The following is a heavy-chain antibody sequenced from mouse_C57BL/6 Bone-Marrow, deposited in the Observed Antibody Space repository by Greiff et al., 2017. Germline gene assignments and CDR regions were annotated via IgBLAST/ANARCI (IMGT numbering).Heavy chain of an antibody. V-gene: IGHV1-64*01. CDR1: GYTFTSYW. D-gene: IGHD1-1*01. CDR2: IPPNSGRT. J-gene: IGHJ4*01. CDR3: ARSAGSSYDSMYY. Sequence: QVQLQQPGAELVKPGASVKLSCKASGYTFTSYWMHWVKQRPGQGLEWIGMIPPNSGRTNYNATFKSKATLTVDKSSSTAYMQLSSLTSEDSAVYYCARSAGSSYDSMYYWGQGTSVPVSS.